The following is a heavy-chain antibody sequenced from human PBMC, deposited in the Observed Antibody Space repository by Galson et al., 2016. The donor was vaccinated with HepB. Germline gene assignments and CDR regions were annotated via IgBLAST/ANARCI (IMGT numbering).Heavy chain of an antibody. CDR2: ISHDGSNK. Sequence: SLRLSCAASGFTFRSYAMHWVRQAPGKGLEWVALISHDGSNKYYADSVKGRFTISRDHSKNTLYLQMNSLRAEDTAVYYCATYVDAFDIWGQGTMVTVSS. D-gene: IGHD2-8*01. V-gene: IGHV3-30-3*01. CDR1: GFTFRSYA. CDR3: ATYVDAFDI. J-gene: IGHJ3*02.